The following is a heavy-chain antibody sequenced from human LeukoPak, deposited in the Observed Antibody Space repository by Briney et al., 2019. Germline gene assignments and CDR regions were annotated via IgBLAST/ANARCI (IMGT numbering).Heavy chain of an antibody. D-gene: IGHD1-1*01. V-gene: IGHV4-59*01. CDR3: ARAGNNWSFDY. CDR2: FYYSGST. CDR1: GGSISSYY. J-gene: IGHJ4*02. Sequence: SETLSLTCTVSGGSISSYYWSWIRQPPGKGLEWIGFFYYSGSTNYNPSLKSRVTISVDTSKNQFSLKLSSVTAADTAVYYCARAGNNWSFDYWGQGTLVTVSS.